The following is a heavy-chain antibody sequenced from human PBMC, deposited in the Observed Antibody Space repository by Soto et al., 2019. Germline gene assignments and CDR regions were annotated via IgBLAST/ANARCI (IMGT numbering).Heavy chain of an antibody. V-gene: IGHV1-46*03. CDR2: INPSGGST. Sequence: QVQLVQSGAEVKKPGASVKVSCKASGYTFTSYYMHWVRQAPGQGLEWMGIINPSGGSTSYAQKFQGRVTMTRDTSTSTVYMELSSLRSEDTAVYYCASGAADPVYYYYMDVWGKGTTVTVSS. CDR1: GYTFTSYY. J-gene: IGHJ6*03. D-gene: IGHD6-13*01. CDR3: ASGAADPVYYYYMDV.